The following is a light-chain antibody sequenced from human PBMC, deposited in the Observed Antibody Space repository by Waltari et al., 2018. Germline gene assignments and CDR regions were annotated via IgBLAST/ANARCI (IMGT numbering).Light chain of an antibody. CDR2: DVS. CDR1: SRDICGYNY. CDR3: SSYIDSSTLEL. J-gene: IGLJ2*01. Sequence: QSALTQPASVSGSPGQSITISCTGTSRDICGYNYVSWYQQVPGKAPKLIIYDVSNRPSGVSSRFSGSKSGNTASLTISGLQAEDEANYYCSSYIDSSTLELFGGGTSLTVL. V-gene: IGLV2-14*03.